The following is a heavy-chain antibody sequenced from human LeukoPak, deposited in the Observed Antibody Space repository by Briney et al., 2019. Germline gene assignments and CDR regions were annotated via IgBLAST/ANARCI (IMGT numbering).Heavy chain of an antibody. D-gene: IGHD4-17*01. V-gene: IGHV1-2*02. CDR3: ARLTRLGYGDYVEYFQH. CDR2: INPNSGGT. CDR1: GYTFTGYY. Sequence: ASVKVSCKASGYTFTGYYMHWVRQAPGQGLAWMGWINPNSGGTNYAQKFQGRVTMTRDTSISTAYMELSRLRSDDTAVYYCARLTRLGYGDYVEYFQHWGQGTLVTVSS. J-gene: IGHJ1*01.